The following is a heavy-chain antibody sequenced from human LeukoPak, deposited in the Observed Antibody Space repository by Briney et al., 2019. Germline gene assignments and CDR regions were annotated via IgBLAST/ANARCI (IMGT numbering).Heavy chain of an antibody. CDR1: GGSLSGYY. V-gene: IGHV4-34*01. Sequence: SETLSLTCAVYGGSLSGYYWSWIRQPPGKGLEWIGEINHSGSTNYNPSLKSRVTISVDTSKNQFSLKLSSVTAADTAVYYCASLGYTDTYMDVWGKGTTVTVSS. D-gene: IGHD5-18*01. J-gene: IGHJ6*03. CDR2: INHSGST. CDR3: ASLGYTDTYMDV.